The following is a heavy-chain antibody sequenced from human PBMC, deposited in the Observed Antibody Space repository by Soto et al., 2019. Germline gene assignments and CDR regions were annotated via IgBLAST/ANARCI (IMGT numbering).Heavy chain of an antibody. D-gene: IGHD6-6*01. CDR3: AKDRLWGSSDRGAPDDFEV. Sequence: QVHLQESGPGLVKPSGPLSLTCTVSGGSISSRNWWSWLRQSPTKGLEWIGEIYQSGSTNYNPSLESRVTISVDKSKNQFSLELTSLTAADTAVYYCAKDRLWGSSDRGAPDDFEVWGQGTMVTVS. V-gene: IGHV4-4*02. CDR2: IYQSGST. J-gene: IGHJ3*01. CDR1: GGSISSRNW.